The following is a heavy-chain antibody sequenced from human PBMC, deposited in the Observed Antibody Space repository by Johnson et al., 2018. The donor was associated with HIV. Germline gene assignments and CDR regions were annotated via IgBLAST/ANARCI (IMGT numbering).Heavy chain of an antibody. CDR2: IKQDGSEK. J-gene: IGHJ3*02. CDR3: ARAYYTFWSGYDAFDI. V-gene: IGHV3-7*04. CDR1: GFTFSSYW. Sequence: VQLVESGGGLVQPGGSLRLSCAASGFTFSSYWMTWVRQAPGKGLEWVANIKQDGSEKYYVVSVKGRFTISRDNAKNSLYLQMNSLRAEDTAVYYCARAYYTFWSGYDAFDIWGQGTMVTVSS. D-gene: IGHD3-3*01.